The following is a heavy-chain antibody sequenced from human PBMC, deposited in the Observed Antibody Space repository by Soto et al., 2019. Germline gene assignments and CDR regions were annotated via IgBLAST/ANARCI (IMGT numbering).Heavy chain of an antibody. J-gene: IGHJ6*02. CDR3: ARYPVDRVTTIKGAPHYAMDV. D-gene: IGHD5-12*01. Sequence: PGGSLRLSCAASGFIFSDFYMSWIRQAPGKGLEWISYISISDTTIYYADSVKGRFTISRDNAKKSLYLQMNSLRAEDTAVYYCARYPVDRVTTIKGAPHYAMDVWGQGTTVTVSS. V-gene: IGHV3-11*01. CDR2: ISISDTTI. CDR1: GFIFSDFY.